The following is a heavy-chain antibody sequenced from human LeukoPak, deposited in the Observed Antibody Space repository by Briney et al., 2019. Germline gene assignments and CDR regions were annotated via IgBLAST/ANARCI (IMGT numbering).Heavy chain of an antibody. CDR3: AREVPGAMNAFDI. Sequence: GGSLRLSCAASGFSFSNYRMAWVRQAPGKGLERVANIKEDGSDRYYGDSVRGRFIISRDNAKNSLYLQMESLRAEDTALYYCAREVPGAMNAFDIWGQGTMVTVSS. CDR1: GFSFSNYR. D-gene: IGHD2-2*01. V-gene: IGHV3-7*01. J-gene: IGHJ3*02. CDR2: IKEDGSDR.